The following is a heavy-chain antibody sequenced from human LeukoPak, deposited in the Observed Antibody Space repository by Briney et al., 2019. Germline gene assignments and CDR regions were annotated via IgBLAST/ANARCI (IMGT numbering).Heavy chain of an antibody. D-gene: IGHD6-6*01. J-gene: IGHJ4*02. CDR1: GYTLTGYY. CDR3: ARRGSSSSLAFDY. V-gene: IGHV1-2*02. Sequence: ASVKVSCKASGYTLTGYYMHWVRQAPGQGLEWMGWINPNSGGTNYAQKFQGRVTMTRDTSISTAYMELSRLRFDDTAVYYCARRGSSSSLAFDYWGQGTLVTVSS. CDR2: INPNSGGT.